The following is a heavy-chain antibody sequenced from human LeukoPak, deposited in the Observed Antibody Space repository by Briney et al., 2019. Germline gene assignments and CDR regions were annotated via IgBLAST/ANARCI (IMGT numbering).Heavy chain of an antibody. CDR3: AREGYPRRYCSSTSCRSGYYYMDV. V-gene: IGHV4-59*02. Sequence: SETLSLTCTVSGASVSSYCWNWIRQPPGKGPEWIGYVYRGSINYNPSLKSRVTISVDTSKNQFSLKLSSVTAADTAVYYCAREGYPRRYCSSTSCRSGYYYMDVWGKGTTVTVSS. J-gene: IGHJ6*03. CDR2: VYRGSI. CDR1: GASVSSYC. D-gene: IGHD2-2*01.